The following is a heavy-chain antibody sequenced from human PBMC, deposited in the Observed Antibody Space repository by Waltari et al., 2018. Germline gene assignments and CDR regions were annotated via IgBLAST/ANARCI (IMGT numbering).Heavy chain of an antibody. Sequence: QLQLQESGPGLVRPSETLSLTCTVSGGSITTNYNWAWIRQPPGKGLEWMGNMQYRGSTFYNPSLMSRVTISLDTSKNQLSLTLTSVDAADTAVYFCGRIAFGDDGGYFQYWGQGTLVTVSS. CDR1: GGSITTNYN. V-gene: IGHV4-39*01. CDR2: MQYRGST. J-gene: IGHJ1*01. CDR3: GRIAFGDDGGYFQY. D-gene: IGHD4-17*01.